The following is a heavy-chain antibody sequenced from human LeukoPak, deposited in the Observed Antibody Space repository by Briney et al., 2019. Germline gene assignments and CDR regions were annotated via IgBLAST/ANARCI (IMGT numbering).Heavy chain of an antibody. J-gene: IGHJ4*02. CDR1: GIPFSDYY. CDR3: AAGTAADY. V-gene: IGHV3-11*03. CDR2: ISSTSSYT. Sequence: GGSLRLSCVVSGIPFSDYYMNWIRQAPGKGLEWISYISSTSSYTDYADTVKGRFTISRDNAQNALFLQMNSLRVEDTAVYYCAAGTAADYWGQGTRVAVSS. D-gene: IGHD6-13*01.